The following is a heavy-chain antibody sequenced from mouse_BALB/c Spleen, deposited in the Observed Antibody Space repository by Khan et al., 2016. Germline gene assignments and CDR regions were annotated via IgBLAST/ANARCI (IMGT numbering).Heavy chain of an antibody. Sequence: VQLQESGPGLVAPSQSLSITCTVSGFSLTTYGVHWVRQPPGKGLEWLGVIWAGGSTNYNSALMSRLSIRKDNSKSQVFLKMNSLQTDDTATYYYARDRYYGTSYFDYWGQGTTLTVSS. CDR1: GFSLTTYG. CDR3: ARDRYYGTSYFDY. CDR2: IWAGGST. D-gene: IGHD1-1*01. V-gene: IGHV2-9*02. J-gene: IGHJ2*01.